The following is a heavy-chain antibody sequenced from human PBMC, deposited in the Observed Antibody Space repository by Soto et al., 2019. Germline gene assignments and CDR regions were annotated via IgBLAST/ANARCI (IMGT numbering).Heavy chain of an antibody. V-gene: IGHV3-23*01. D-gene: IGHD5-18*01. CDR3: AKGGYIYGLDP. J-gene: IGHJ5*02. Sequence: GGSLRLSCAASGFPFNTYAMSWVRQAPGKGPEWASAISESGDNAFYADSVQGRFTISRDNSYNILYLQMNSPRAEDTALYFCAKGGYIYGLDPWGQGTLVTVSS. CDR1: GFPFNTYA. CDR2: ISESGDNA.